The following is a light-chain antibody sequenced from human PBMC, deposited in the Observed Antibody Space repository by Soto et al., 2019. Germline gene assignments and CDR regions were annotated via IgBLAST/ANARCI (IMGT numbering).Light chain of an antibody. J-gene: IGLJ1*01. Sequence: QSVLTQSPSVSGAPGQRVTMSCTGSTSNIGAGYDVHWYQRLPGTAPKLLIYGNSNRPSGVPDRFSGSRSGTSASLAITGLQAEDEADYFCQSYDSSLSAYVFGTGTKLTVL. CDR2: GNS. CDR3: QSYDSSLSAYV. CDR1: TSNIGAGYD. V-gene: IGLV1-40*01.